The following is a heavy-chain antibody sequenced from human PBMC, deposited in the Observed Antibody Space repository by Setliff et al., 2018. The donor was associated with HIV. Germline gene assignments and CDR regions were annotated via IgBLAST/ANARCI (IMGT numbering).Heavy chain of an antibody. CDR1: GFNFDDYA. V-gene: IGHV3-9*01. CDR3: AKEGSASPSPHY. CDR2: ITWNSGTI. D-gene: IGHD2-15*01. Sequence: GGSLRLSCAVSGFNFDDYAMHWGRQVPGKGPEWVSGITWNSGTIAYADSVKGRFTISRDQAKSTVYLQMNNLRREDTATYYCAKEGSASPSPHYWGQGTAVTVSS. J-gene: IGHJ4*02.